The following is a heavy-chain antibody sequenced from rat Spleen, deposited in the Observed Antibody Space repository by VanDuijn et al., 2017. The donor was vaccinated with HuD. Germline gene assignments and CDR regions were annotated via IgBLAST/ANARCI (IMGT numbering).Heavy chain of an antibody. CDR3: ARPHSYYGYKSYYFDY. J-gene: IGHJ2*01. D-gene: IGHD1-7*01. CDR2: MWYDGDT. Sequence: QVQLKESGPGLVQPSETLSLTCTVSGFSLPSYSVSWVRQPSGKGPEWMGRMWYDGDTAYNSALKSRLSISRDTSKNQVFLKMNSLQTDDTAMYFCARPHSYYGYKSYYFDYWGQGVMVTVSS. CDR1: GFSLPSYS. V-gene: IGHV2-34*01.